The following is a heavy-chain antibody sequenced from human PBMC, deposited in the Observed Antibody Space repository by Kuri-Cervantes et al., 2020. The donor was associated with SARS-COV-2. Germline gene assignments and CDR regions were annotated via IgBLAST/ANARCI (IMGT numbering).Heavy chain of an antibody. CDR2: ISYNGSNK. CDR1: GFTFSSYW. V-gene: IGHV3-30-3*01. CDR3: AIPPFSRAPSYYYYMDV. Sequence: GESLKISCAASGFTFSSYWLSWVRQASGKGLEWVAVISYNGSNKYYADSVKGRFTISRDNSKNTLYLQMSSLRAEDTAVYYCAIPPFSRAPSYYYYMDVWGKGTTVTVSS. J-gene: IGHJ6*03. D-gene: IGHD2/OR15-2a*01.